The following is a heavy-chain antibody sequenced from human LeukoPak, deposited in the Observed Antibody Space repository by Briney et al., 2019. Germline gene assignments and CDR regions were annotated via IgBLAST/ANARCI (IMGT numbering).Heavy chain of an antibody. Sequence: SETLSPTCTVSGASISGSGYYWGWIRQPPGKGLEWIGSIYSSGSTYYNASLQSRVTISIETSKNQISLRLNSVTAADTAMHYCAKSGGYGLIDYWGQGTLVTVSS. V-gene: IGHV4-39*01. CDR1: GASISGSGYY. CDR3: AKSGGYGLIDY. CDR2: IYSSGST. J-gene: IGHJ4*02. D-gene: IGHD1-26*01.